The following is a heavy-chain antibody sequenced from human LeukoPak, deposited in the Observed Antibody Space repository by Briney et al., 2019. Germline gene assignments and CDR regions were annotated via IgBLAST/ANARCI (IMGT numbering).Heavy chain of an antibody. D-gene: IGHD3-16*01. CDR1: GFSFSRYA. CDR2: ISDNGAAT. CDR3: AKDFYRLGEFDAFDN. J-gene: IGHJ3*02. Sequence: PGGSLRLSCAASGFSFSRYAMHWVRQAPGKGLEYVSVISDNGAATYYTDSVKGRFIISRDNAKNSLYLQMNSLTVEDTALYYCAKDFYRLGEFDAFDNWGQGTMVTVSS. V-gene: IGHV3-64*04.